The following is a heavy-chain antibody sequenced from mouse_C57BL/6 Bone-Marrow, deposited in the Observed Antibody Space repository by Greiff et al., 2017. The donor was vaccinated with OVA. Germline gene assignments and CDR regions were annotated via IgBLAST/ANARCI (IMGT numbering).Heavy chain of an antibody. CDR2: IYPRSGNT. CDR3: ARGVARWYFDV. Sequence: QVQLQQSGAELARPGASVKLSCKASGYTFTSYGISWVKQRTGQGLEWIGEIYPRSGNTYYNEKVKGKATLTADKSSSTAYMELRSLTSEDSAVYFCARGVARWYFDVWGTGTTVTVSS. V-gene: IGHV1-81*01. CDR1: GYTFTSYG. D-gene: IGHD1-1*01. J-gene: IGHJ1*03.